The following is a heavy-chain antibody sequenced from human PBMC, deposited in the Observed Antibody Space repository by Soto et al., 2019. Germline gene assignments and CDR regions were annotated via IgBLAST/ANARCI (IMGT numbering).Heavy chain of an antibody. D-gene: IGHD3-22*01. J-gene: IGHJ4*02. CDR1: GVSITSGSYY. CDR2: RYYSGNT. Sequence: HVQLQESGPGPVTPSQTLSLSCTVSGVSITSGSYYWTWVRQSPGKGLEWSGYRYYSGNTYYNPSLNGRDTISVDTSNNQFSLKLTSVTAADTAVYYCARGGYDTSGQTFIGWGPDCWGQGTLVTVSS. CDR3: ARGGYDTSGQTFIGWGPDC. V-gene: IGHV4-30-4*01.